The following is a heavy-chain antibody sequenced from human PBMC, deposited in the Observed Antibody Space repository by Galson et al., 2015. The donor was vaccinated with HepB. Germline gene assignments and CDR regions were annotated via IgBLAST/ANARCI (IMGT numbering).Heavy chain of an antibody. V-gene: IGHV3-23*01. Sequence: SLRLSCAASGFTFSSYAMSWVRQAPGKGLEWVSAISGSGGSTYYADSVKGRFTISRDNSKNTLYLQMNSLRAEDTAVYYCAKEIVDTAMVGSTYYGMDVWGQGTTVTVSS. J-gene: IGHJ6*02. CDR1: GFTFSSYA. CDR2: ISGSGGST. CDR3: AKEIVDTAMVGSTYYGMDV. D-gene: IGHD5-18*01.